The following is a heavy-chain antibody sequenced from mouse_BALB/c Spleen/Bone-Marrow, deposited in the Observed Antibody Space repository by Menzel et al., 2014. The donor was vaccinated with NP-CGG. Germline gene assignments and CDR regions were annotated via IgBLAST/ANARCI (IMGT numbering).Heavy chain of an antibody. V-gene: IGHV2-9*02. CDR2: IWAGGST. D-gene: IGHD3-2*01. J-gene: IGHJ3*01. Sequence: VQLQQSGPGLVAPSQSLSITCTVSGFSLTSYGVHWVRQPPGKGLEWLGVIWAGGSTNYNSALMSRLSISKDNSKSQVFLKMNSLQNDDTAMYYCARALDSSGYGFAYWGQGTLVTVSA. CDR3: ARALDSSGYGFAY. CDR1: GFSLTSYG.